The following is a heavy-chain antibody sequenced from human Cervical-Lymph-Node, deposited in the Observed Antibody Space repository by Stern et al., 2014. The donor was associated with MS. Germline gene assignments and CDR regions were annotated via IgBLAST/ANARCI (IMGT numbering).Heavy chain of an antibody. V-gene: IGHV3-73*01. Sequence: VQLVESGGGLVQPGGSLKLSCAASGFSFSASAIHWVRQASGKGLEWVGRIRSKPNNYATVYDESVKGRFTISRDDSKNTAYLQMNSLKIEDTAVYYCRAGTPQVDYWGQGTLVTVSS. CDR1: GFSFSASA. J-gene: IGHJ4*02. CDR2: IRSKPNNYAT. D-gene: IGHD6-13*01. CDR3: RAGTPQVDY.